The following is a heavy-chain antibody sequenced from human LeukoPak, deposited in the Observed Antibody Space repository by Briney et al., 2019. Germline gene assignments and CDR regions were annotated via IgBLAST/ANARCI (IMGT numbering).Heavy chain of an antibody. Sequence: ASVKVSCKVSGTYTLIELSMHWVRQAPGKGLEWMGGFDPEDGETNYAQKFKGRVTTTEDTSTDTAYMDLSSLRSEDTAVYYCATLLGETHFFDYWGQGTLVTVSS. V-gene: IGHV1-24*01. CDR3: ATLLGETHFFDY. D-gene: IGHD1-26*01. CDR2: FDPEDGET. J-gene: IGHJ4*02. CDR1: GTYTLIELS.